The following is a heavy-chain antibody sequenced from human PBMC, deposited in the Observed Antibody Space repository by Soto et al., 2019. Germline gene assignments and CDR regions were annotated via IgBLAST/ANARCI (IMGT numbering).Heavy chain of an antibody. D-gene: IGHD5-12*01. Sequence: SLRLSCADCGFTYGSYRMNWDQQTPGKGLEWVSCISWNSGSIGYADSVKGRFTISRDNAKNSLYLQMNSLRAEDTALFYCSKARYDWVPGPYDFDYWGQGTLVTVSS. CDR1: GFTYGSYR. J-gene: IGHJ4*02. CDR3: SKARYDWVPGPYDFDY. CDR2: ISWNSGSI. V-gene: IGHV3-9*01.